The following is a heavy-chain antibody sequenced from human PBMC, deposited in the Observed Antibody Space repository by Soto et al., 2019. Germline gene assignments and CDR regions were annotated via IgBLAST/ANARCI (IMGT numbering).Heavy chain of an antibody. D-gene: IGHD2-15*01. Sequence: PGGSLRLSCAASGFTFSSYAMHWVRQAPGKGLEWVAVISYDGSNKYYADSVKGRFTISRDNSKNTLYLQMNSLRAEDTAVYYCARKLGVAATLYYFDYWGQGTLVTVSS. CDR2: ISYDGSNK. CDR1: GFTFSSYA. J-gene: IGHJ4*02. CDR3: ARKLGVAATLYYFDY. V-gene: IGHV3-30-3*01.